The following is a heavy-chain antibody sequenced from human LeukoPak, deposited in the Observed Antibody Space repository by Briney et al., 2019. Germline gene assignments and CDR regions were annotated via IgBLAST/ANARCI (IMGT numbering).Heavy chain of an antibody. CDR2: INPSGGST. CDR1: GYTFTSYY. CDR3: ASGAIVVVPVAMGLDY. J-gene: IGHJ4*02. D-gene: IGHD2-2*01. V-gene: IGHV1-46*01. Sequence: ASVKVSCKASGYTFTSYYMHWVRQAPGQGLEWMGIINPSGGSTSYAPKFQGRVTMTRDTSTSTVYMELSSLRSEDTAVYYCASGAIVVVPVAMGLDYWGQGTLVTVSS.